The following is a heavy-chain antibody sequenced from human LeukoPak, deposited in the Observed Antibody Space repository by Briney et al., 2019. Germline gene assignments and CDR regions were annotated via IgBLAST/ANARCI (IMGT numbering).Heavy chain of an antibody. Sequence: GESLKISCKGSGYSFSSYWIAWVRQMPGKGLEWMGIIYPGDSDTRYSPSFQGQVTISADKSIRIAYLQWSSLKASDTAMYYCARQWGDCSSISCYSASWGQGTLVTVSP. J-gene: IGHJ5*02. D-gene: IGHD2-2*01. CDR1: GYSFSSYW. CDR2: IYPGDSDT. CDR3: ARQWGDCSSISCYSAS. V-gene: IGHV5-51*01.